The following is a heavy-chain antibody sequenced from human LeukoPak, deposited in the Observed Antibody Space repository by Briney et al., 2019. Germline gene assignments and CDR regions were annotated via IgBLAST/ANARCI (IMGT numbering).Heavy chain of an antibody. CDR2: IDDSGGT. J-gene: IGHJ4*02. Sequence: SETLSLTCTVSGGSISSSSYYWGWIRQPPGKGLEWIGEIDDSGGTNYNPSLKSRVTISVDTSKNQFSLKLDSVTAADTAVYYCARGGGAAAGTWGQGTLVTVSS. D-gene: IGHD6-13*01. CDR1: GGSISSSSYY. CDR3: ARGGGAAAGT. V-gene: IGHV4-39*07.